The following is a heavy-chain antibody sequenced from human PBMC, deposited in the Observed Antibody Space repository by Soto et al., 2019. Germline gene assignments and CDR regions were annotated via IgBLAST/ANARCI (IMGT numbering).Heavy chain of an antibody. D-gene: IGHD2-21*01. CDR3: AKYSPILDY. Sequence: EVQLLESGGGLVQPGGSLRLSCAASGFTFSSYAMNWVRQAPGKGLECISGISGYGGSTYYADSVKGRFIISRDNSKNTLYLQMNSLRAEDTAIYDCAKYSPILDYWGQGTLVTVSS. CDR1: GFTFSSYA. V-gene: IGHV3-23*01. CDR2: ISGYGGST. J-gene: IGHJ4*02.